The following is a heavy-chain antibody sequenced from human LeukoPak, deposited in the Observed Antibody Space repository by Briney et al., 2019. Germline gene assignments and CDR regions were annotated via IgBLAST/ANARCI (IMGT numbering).Heavy chain of an antibody. Sequence: PSETLSLTCTVSGGSITSSSSYWGWIRQPPGKGLEWIGSVYYSGSTYYNPSLRSRVTISVDTSKNQFSLKLSSVTAADTAVYYCARALYYYDSSGYYYYYYGMDVWGQGTTVTVSS. D-gene: IGHD3-22*01. V-gene: IGHV4-39*07. CDR1: GGSITSSSSY. CDR3: ARALYYYDSSGYYYYYYGMDV. J-gene: IGHJ6*02. CDR2: VYYSGST.